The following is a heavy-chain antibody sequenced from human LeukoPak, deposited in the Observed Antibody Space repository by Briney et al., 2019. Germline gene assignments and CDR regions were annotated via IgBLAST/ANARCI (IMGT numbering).Heavy chain of an antibody. CDR2: ISGSGDVT. Sequence: PGGTLRLSCAASGFTFSNFDLSWVRQAPGKGLEWVSVISGSGDVTYYADSVKGRFTISRDNAKNSLYLQMNSLRAEDTALYHCARRASYSGSGTSNFDYWGQGTLVTVSS. D-gene: IGHD3-10*01. CDR3: ARRASYSGSGTSNFDY. V-gene: IGHV3-23*01. CDR1: GFTFSNFD. J-gene: IGHJ4*02.